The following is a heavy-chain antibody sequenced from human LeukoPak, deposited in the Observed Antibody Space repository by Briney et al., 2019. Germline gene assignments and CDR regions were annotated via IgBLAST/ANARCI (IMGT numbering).Heavy chain of an antibody. CDR1: GFTFSSYA. CDR3: ASTRSVVTLSALDY. Sequence: GGSLRLSCAASGFTFSSYAMHWVRQAPGKGLKWVAVISYDGSNKYYADSVKGRFTISRDNLKNTLYLQMNSLRAEDTAVYYCASTRSVVTLSALDYWGQGTLVTVSS. D-gene: IGHD3-22*01. CDR2: ISYDGSNK. V-gene: IGHV3-30-3*01. J-gene: IGHJ4*02.